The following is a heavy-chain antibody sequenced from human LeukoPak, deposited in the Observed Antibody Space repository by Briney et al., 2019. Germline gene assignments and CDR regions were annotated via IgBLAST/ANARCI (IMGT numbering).Heavy chain of an antibody. CDR2: ISAYNGNT. Sequence: ASVTVSCKASGYTFTSYGISWVRQAPGQGLEWMGWISAYNGNTNYAQKLQGRVTMTTDTSTSTAYMELRSLRSDDTAVYYCARDTPGVGSSWYYYYYYYMDVWGKGTTVTVSS. CDR1: GYTFTSYG. V-gene: IGHV1-18*01. D-gene: IGHD6-13*01. CDR3: ARDTPGVGSSWYYYYYYYMDV. J-gene: IGHJ6*03.